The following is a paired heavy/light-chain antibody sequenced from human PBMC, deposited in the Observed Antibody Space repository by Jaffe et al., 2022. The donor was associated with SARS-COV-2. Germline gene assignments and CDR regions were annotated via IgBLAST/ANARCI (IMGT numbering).Heavy chain of an antibody. J-gene: IGHJ3*02. CDR1: GFTFSNYA. Sequence: EVQLVESGGGLVQPGGSLRLSCVASGFTFSNYAMSWVRQAPGKGLEWVSTISGSGGSTYYADSVKGRFTFSRDSSRNTLFLQINSLRAEDTAIYFCARDAVVSFGENTFDIWGQGTMVTVSS. D-gene: IGHD2-15*01. CDR2: ISGSGGST. V-gene: IGHV3-23*04. CDR3: ARDAVVSFGENTFDI.
Light chain of an antibody. V-gene: IGKV1-39*01. CDR3: QQSYSSTYT. CDR1: QSISSF. J-gene: IGKJ2*01. CDR2: AAS. Sequence: DIQMTQSPSSLSASVGDRVTFTCRASQSISSFLNWYQQKPGKAPKLLIYAASSLQSGVPPRFSGSGSGTDFTLTISSLQPGDFATYYCQQSYSSTYTFGQGTKLEI.